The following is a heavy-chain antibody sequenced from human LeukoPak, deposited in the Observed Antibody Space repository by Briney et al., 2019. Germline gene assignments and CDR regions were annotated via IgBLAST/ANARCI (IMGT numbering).Heavy chain of an antibody. V-gene: IGHV3-30*01. CDR1: GFTLSTFP. D-gene: IGHD1-7*01. Sequence: GGSLRLSCAASGFTLSTFPMHWVRQAPGKGLQGVAIISNDGTNKYYADSEKGRFTISRDNSKNTLFLQMNSLTTEDTAVYYCARGAGTTVYYIEVWGNGTTVTVS. CDR2: ISNDGTNK. J-gene: IGHJ6*03. CDR3: ARGAGTTVYYIEV.